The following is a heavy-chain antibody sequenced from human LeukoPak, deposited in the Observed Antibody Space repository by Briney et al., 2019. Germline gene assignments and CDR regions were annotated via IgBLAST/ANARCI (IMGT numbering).Heavy chain of an antibody. J-gene: IGHJ6*02. Sequence: PSETLSLTCAVYGGSFSGYYWIWIRQPPGKGLEWIGEINHSGTTNYNPSLKSRVTISVDTSKNQFSLKLSSVTAADTAVYYCARGGELEQNYYYGMDVWGQGTTVTVSS. CDR2: INHSGTT. CDR1: GGSFSGYY. V-gene: IGHV4-34*01. D-gene: IGHD1-1*01. CDR3: ARGGELEQNYYYGMDV.